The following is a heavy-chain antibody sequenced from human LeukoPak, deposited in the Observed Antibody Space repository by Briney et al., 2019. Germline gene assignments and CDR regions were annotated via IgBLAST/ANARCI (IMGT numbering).Heavy chain of an antibody. J-gene: IGHJ4*02. V-gene: IGHV5-10-1*01. CDR2: IDPSDSYT. Sequence: GESLKISCKGSGYSFTSYWISWVRQMPGKGLEWMGRIDPSDSYTNYSPSFQGHVTISADKSISTAYLQWSGLKASDTATYYCASGPLGIVATFEDWGQGTLVTVSS. CDR3: ASGPLGIVATFED. CDR1: GYSFTSYW. D-gene: IGHD5-12*01.